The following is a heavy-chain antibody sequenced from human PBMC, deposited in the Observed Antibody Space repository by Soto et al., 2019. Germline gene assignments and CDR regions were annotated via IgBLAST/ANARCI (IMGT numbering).Heavy chain of an antibody. CDR1: GYTLTSYY. Sequence: QVQLVQSGAEVKKPGASVKVSCKASGYTLTSYYMHWVRQAPGQGLEWMGIINPSGGSTSYAQKCRGRVTMTRDTSTSTVYMELSSLRSEDTAVYYCARGWFGGNWFDPWGQGTLVTVSS. D-gene: IGHD3-10*01. CDR3: ARGWFGGNWFDP. J-gene: IGHJ5*02. V-gene: IGHV1-46*01. CDR2: INPSGGST.